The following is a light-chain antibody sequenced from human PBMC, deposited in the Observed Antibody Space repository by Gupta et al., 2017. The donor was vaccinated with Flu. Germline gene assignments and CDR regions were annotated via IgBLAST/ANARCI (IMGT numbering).Light chain of an antibody. CDR3: ETWDSNTRV. Sequence: QPVPTPSSSASASPGSSVKLPCSLNSGHMNYIIAWHQQQPGKAPRFLMKIEGSGDYQRGSGIPDRFSGSSSGADRYLTISNLQSEDEADYYCETWDSNTRVFGTGTKVTVL. J-gene: IGLJ1*01. CDR1: SGHMNYI. CDR2: IEGSGDY. V-gene: IGLV4-60*03.